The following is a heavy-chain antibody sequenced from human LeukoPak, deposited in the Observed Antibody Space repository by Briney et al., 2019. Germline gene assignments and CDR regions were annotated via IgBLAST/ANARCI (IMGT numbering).Heavy chain of an antibody. J-gene: IGHJ6*02. D-gene: IGHD1-1*01. CDR1: GGTFSSYA. CDR2: IIPIFGTA. CDR3: ARALNWNVYYYYGMDV. V-gene: IGHV1-69*13. Sequence: SVKVSCKASGGTFSSYAISWVRQAPGQGLEWMGGIIPIFGTASYAQKFQGRVTITADESTSTAYMELSSLRSEDTAVYYCARALNWNVYYYYGMDVWGQGTTVTVSS.